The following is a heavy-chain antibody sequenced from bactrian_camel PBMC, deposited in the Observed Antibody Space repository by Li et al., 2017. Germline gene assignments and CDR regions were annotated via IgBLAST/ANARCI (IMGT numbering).Heavy chain of an antibody. D-gene: IGHD3*01. CDR2: IYTGSGVA. V-gene: IGHV3S25*01. CDR1: GYTLNGNC. J-gene: IGHJ4*01. CDR3: AADTDVRCALHKRPVLQYSF. Sequence: QLVESGGGSVQAGGSLKLSCVRSGYTLNGNCMAWFRQAPGKEREAVAYIYTGSGVAYYSDSVKGRFTVSEDDATKTVSLQMGDLKPEDAATYYCAADTDVRCALHKRPVLQYSFWGQGTQVTVS.